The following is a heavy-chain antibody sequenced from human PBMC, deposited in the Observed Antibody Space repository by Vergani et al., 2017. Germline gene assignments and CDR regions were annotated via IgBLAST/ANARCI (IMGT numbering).Heavy chain of an antibody. CDR1: GFTFSSYA. CDR2: ISPDGFST. D-gene: IGHD3-9*01. Sequence: QVQLVESGGGVVQPGRSLRLSCAASGFTFSSYAMHWVRQAPGKGLEWVAVISPDGFSTFYAQKFQGRVTITRDTSTSTVYVEVTSLRSDDTAVYYCAREPPLTGFFDYWGQGTLVTVSS. J-gene: IGHJ4*02. V-gene: IGHV3-30*04. CDR3: AREPPLTGFFDY.